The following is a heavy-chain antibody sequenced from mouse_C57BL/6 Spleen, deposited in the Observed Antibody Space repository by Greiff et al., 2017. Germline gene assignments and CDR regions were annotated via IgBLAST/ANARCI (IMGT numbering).Heavy chain of an antibody. CDR2: IRLKSDNYAT. Sequence: EVMLVESGGGLVQPGGSMKLSCVASGFTFSNYWMNWVRQSPEKGLEWVAQIRLKSDNYATHYAESVKGRFTISRDDSKSSVYLQMNNLRAEDTGIYYCTAEEEFYFDYWGQGTTLTVSS. CDR3: TAEEEFYFDY. V-gene: IGHV6-3*01. J-gene: IGHJ2*01. CDR1: GFTFSNYW.